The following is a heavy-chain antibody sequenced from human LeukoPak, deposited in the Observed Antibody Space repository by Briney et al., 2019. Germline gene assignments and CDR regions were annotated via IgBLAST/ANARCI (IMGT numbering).Heavy chain of an antibody. CDR3: ASNGVGVTGKAPTYYMDV. D-gene: IGHD3-10*01. J-gene: IGHJ6*03. V-gene: IGHV1-69*13. CDR2: IIPIFGTA. CDR1: GGTFSSYA. Sequence: ASVKVSCKASGGTFSSYAISWVRQAPGQGLEWMGGIIPIFGTANYAQKFQGRVTITADESTSTAYMELSSLRSEDTAVYYCASNGVGVTGKAPTYYMDVWGKGTTVTVSS.